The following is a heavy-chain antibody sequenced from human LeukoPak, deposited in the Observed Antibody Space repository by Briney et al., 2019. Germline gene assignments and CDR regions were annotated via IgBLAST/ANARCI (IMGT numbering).Heavy chain of an antibody. CDR1: GYTFTSYD. J-gene: IGHJ4*02. Sequence: ASVKVSCKASGYTFTSYDINWVRQATGQGLEWMGWMNPNSGNTGYAQKFQGRVTITRNTSISTAYMELSSLRSEDTAVYYCARALRMIHYYYDSSGYSLGYWGQGTLVTVSS. CDR2: MNPNSGNT. V-gene: IGHV1-8*03. CDR3: ARALRMIHYYYDSSGYSLGY. D-gene: IGHD3-22*01.